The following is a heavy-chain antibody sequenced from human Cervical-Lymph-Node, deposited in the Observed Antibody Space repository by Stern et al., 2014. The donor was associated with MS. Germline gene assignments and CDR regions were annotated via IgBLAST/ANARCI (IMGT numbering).Heavy chain of an antibody. CDR1: GFTFSSYG. J-gene: IGHJ4*02. CDR3: ARVIAAAGGLYFDY. Sequence: QMQLVQSGGGVVQPGRSLRLSCAASGFTFSSYGMHWVRQAPGKGLEWVAVIWYDGSNKYYADSVKGRFTISRDNSKNTLYLQMNSLRAEDTAVYYCARVIAAAGGLYFDYWGQGTLVTVSS. V-gene: IGHV3-33*01. CDR2: IWYDGSNK. D-gene: IGHD6-13*01.